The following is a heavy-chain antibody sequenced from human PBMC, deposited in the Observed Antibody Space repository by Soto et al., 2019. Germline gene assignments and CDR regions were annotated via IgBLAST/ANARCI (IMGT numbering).Heavy chain of an antibody. D-gene: IGHD3-10*01. J-gene: IGHJ4*02. CDR3: ATSLWFGTQPEI. CDR2: ISPSGTT. CDR1: VGSFSNNY. Sequence: ETLSLTCPVYVGSFSNNYWTWFRQPPGKGLEWIGEISPSGTTKYIPSLKSRGTISVDTSRKQFFLKVTSVSAADTAVYYCATSLWFGTQPEIWGPGTLVTVSS. V-gene: IGHV4-34*01.